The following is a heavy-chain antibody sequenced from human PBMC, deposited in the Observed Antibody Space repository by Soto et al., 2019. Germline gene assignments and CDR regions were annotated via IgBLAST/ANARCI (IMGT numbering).Heavy chain of an antibody. J-gene: IGHJ5*02. CDR1: GGSISSYY. CDR2: IYTSGST. D-gene: IGHD3-10*01. V-gene: IGHV4-4*07. CDR3: ARDPLSRGYNWFDP. Sequence: PSETLSLTCTVSGGSISSYYWSWIRQPAGKGLEWIGRIYTSGSTNYNPSLKSRVTMSVDTSKNQFSLKLSSVTAADTAVYYCARDPLSRGYNWFDPRGQVTMVTVS.